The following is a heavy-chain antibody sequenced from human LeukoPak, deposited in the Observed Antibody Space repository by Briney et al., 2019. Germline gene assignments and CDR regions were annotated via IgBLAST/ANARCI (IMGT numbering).Heavy chain of an antibody. CDR2: ISGGGAT. D-gene: IGHD2-21*01. V-gene: IGHV3-23*01. J-gene: IGHJ4*02. Sequence: PGGSLRLSCAASGFAFRGSGMNWVRQVPGKGLEWVSSISGGGATYYSDSVKGRFTISRDNSKNTVYMQMNNLRVEDTAVYYCAKDPRYGGQSDHFDHWGQGTQVTVSS. CDR1: GFAFRGSG. CDR3: AKDPRYGGQSDHFDH.